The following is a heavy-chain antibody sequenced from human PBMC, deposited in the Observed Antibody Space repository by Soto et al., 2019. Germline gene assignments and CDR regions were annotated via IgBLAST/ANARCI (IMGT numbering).Heavy chain of an antibody. J-gene: IGHJ3*02. CDR1: GFTFSSYA. CDR3: AEEGRITMDPGTFDN. D-gene: IGHD3-10*01. Sequence: PGGSLRLSCAASGFTFSSYAMSWVRQAPGKGLEWVSAISGSGGSTYYADSVKGRFTISRDNSKNTLYLQMNSLRAEDTAVYYCAEEGRITMDPGTFDNWGQGTMVTVSS. CDR2: ISGSGGST. V-gene: IGHV3-23*01.